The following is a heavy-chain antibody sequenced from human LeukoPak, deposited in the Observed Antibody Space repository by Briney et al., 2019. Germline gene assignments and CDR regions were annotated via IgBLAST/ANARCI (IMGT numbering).Heavy chain of an antibody. J-gene: IGHJ4*02. CDR3: ARVLTTRYCSSTSCYNLGY. V-gene: IGHV4-39*07. CDR2: IYYSGST. Sequence: SETLSLTCTVSGGSISSSSYYWGWIRQPPGKGLELIGSIYYSGSTYYNPSLKSRVTISVDTSKNQFSLKLSSVTAADTAVYYCARVLTTRYCSSTSCYNLGYWGQGTLVTVSS. D-gene: IGHD2-2*02. CDR1: GGSISSSSYY.